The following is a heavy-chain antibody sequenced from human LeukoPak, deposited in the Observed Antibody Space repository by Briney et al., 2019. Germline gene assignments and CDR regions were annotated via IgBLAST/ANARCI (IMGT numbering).Heavy chain of an antibody. CDR3: ARPWSSSGNQEAFNYYYYGMDV. CDR1: GFTVSSNY. V-gene: IGHV3-53*01. J-gene: IGHJ6*02. D-gene: IGHD6-13*01. Sequence: GGSLRLSCVASGFTVSSNYMRWVRQAPGKGRQWVSVMYSGGRTYYAASVKGRFTISRDNSKNTLYLQMNSLGAEDTAVYYCARPWSSSGNQEAFNYYYYGMDVWGQGTTVTVSS. CDR2: MYSGGRT.